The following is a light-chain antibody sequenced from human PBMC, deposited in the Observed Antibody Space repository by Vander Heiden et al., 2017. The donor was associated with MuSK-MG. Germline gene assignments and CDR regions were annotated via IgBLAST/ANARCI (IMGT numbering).Light chain of an antibody. CDR1: QSVSSY. CDR2: DAS. Sequence: IVLTQSPATLSLSPGERATLSCRASQSVSSYLAWYQQKPGQAPRLLIDDASNRATGIPARCSGSGSGTDFTLTISSLEPEDFAVYYCQQRSNGPLTFGGGTKVEIK. J-gene: IGKJ4*01. V-gene: IGKV3-11*01. CDR3: QQRSNGPLT.